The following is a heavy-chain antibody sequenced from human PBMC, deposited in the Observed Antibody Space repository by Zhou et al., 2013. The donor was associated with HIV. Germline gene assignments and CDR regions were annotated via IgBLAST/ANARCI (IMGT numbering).Heavy chain of an antibody. CDR2: INPNNGDA. Sequence: QVQLVQSGAEVKKPGASVKVSCKASGYTFTAYHMSWVRQAPGQGLEWMGWINPNNGDADYAQNFQGRVTMTRDTSISTAYMELSSLRSEDTAIYYCASHLHTTTHYYGSGRAPPPLDYWGQGTLVTVSS. J-gene: IGHJ4*02. CDR1: GYTFTAYH. CDR3: ASHLHTTTHYYGSGRAPPPLDY. D-gene: IGHD3-10*01. V-gene: IGHV1-2*02.